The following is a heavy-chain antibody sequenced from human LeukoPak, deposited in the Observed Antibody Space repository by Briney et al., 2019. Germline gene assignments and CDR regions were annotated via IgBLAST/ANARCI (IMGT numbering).Heavy chain of an antibody. CDR2: VYYSGST. D-gene: IGHD6-19*01. CDR1: GGSVSNIDYY. CDR3: AREDAVSSDDAFDL. J-gene: IGHJ3*01. V-gene: IGHV4-39*07. Sequence: SETLSLTCTVSGGSVSNIDYYWGWIRQPPGKGLEWIGSVYYSGSTYYNAPLKSRVTISVDTSKNQVSLKLSAVTAADTAMYYCAREDAVSSDDAFDLWGQGTMVTVS.